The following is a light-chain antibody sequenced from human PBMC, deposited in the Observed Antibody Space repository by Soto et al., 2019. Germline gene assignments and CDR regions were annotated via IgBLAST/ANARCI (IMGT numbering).Light chain of an antibody. CDR2: AAS. J-gene: IGKJ1*01. CDR3: QKYNSAPWT. V-gene: IGKV1-27*01. CDR1: QGISNY. Sequence: DIQMTQSPSSLSASVGDRVTLTCRAGQGISNYLAWYQQKPGRVPKLLIYAASTLQSGVPSRFSGSGSGTDFTLTISSLQPEDVATYYCQKYNSAPWTFGQGTKVEIK.